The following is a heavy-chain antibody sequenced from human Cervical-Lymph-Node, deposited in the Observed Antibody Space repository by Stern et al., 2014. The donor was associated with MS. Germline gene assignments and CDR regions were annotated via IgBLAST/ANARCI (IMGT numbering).Heavy chain of an antibody. Sequence: VQLVESGSELKKSGASVKVSCKASGYTFNNYAVNWVRQAPGQGLEWMGWISTNTGDPDYAQGFTGRFVFSMDTSVSTAYLQISSLKAEDTAVYYCARPNDSSGLFDQWGQGTLVTVSS. V-gene: IGHV7-4-1*02. CDR2: ISTNTGDP. J-gene: IGHJ5*02. CDR3: ARPNDSSGLFDQ. CDR1: GYTFNNYA. D-gene: IGHD3-22*01.